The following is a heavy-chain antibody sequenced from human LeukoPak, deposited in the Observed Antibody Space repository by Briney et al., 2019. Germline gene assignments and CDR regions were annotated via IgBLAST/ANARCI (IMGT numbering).Heavy chain of an antibody. CDR1: GFTFSSYA. CDR3: AKDPTHYRVWDDYDSTVLSY. V-gene: IGHV3-23*01. D-gene: IGHD3-22*01. Sequence: GGSLRLSCAASGFTFSSYAMSWVRQAPGKGLEWVSAISGSGGSTYYADSVRGRFTISRDNSKNTLYLQMNSLRAEDAAVYFCAKDPTHYRVWDDYDSTVLSYWGQGTLVTVSS. J-gene: IGHJ4*02. CDR2: ISGSGGST.